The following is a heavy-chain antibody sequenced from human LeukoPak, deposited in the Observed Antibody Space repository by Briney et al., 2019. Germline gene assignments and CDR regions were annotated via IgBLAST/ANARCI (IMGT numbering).Heavy chain of an antibody. J-gene: IGHJ4*02. Sequence: GGSLRLSCAASGFTFSSYWMSWVRQAPGKGLEGVANIKQDGSEKYYVDSVKGRFTISRDNAKNSLYLQMNSLRAEDTAVYYCASPIIAAAGGWSDYWGQGTLVTVSS. CDR2: IKQDGSEK. V-gene: IGHV3-7*01. CDR3: ASPIIAAAGGWSDY. D-gene: IGHD6-13*01. CDR1: GFTFSSYW.